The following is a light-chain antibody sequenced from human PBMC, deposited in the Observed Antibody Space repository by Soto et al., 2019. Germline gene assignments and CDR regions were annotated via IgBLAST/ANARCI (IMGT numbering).Light chain of an antibody. CDR3: QQYGRSPLT. CDR1: QSVSSSY. Sequence: EIVLTQSPVTLSLSPLERATLSCIASQSVSSSYLAWYQQKPGQAPRLLIYGASSRATGIPDRFSGSGSGTDFTLTISRLEPEDFAVYYCQQYGRSPLTFGGGTKVDIK. J-gene: IGKJ4*01. V-gene: IGKV3-20*01. CDR2: GAS.